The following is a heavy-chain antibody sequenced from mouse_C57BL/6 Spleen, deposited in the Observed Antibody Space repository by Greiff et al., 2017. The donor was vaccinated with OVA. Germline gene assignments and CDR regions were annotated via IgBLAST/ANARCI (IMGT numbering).Heavy chain of an antibody. CDR1: GFTFSDYY. CDR3: ARQVYDDAMDY. CDR2: INSDGSST. Sequence: EVNLVESEGGLVQPGSSMKLSCTASGFTFSDYYMAWVRQVPEKGLEWVANINSDGSSTYYLDSLKSRFIISRDNAKNILYLQMSSLKSEDTATYYCARQVYDDAMDYWGQGTSVTVSS. V-gene: IGHV5-16*01. J-gene: IGHJ4*01. D-gene: IGHD2-3*01.